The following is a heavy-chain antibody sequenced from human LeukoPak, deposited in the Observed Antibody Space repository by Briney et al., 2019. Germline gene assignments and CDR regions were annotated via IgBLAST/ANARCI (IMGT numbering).Heavy chain of an antibody. CDR3: ARDWSGPGDY. J-gene: IGHJ4*02. Sequence: PGGSLRLSCAASGFTFSSNGMNWVRQAPGKGLEWVSYISATGGTIYYADSVKGRFTISRDNAKNSLYLQMNSLRAEDTAVYYCARDWSGPGDYWGQGTLVTVSS. V-gene: IGHV3-48*04. CDR2: ISATGGTI. D-gene: IGHD2-8*02. CDR1: GFTFSSNG.